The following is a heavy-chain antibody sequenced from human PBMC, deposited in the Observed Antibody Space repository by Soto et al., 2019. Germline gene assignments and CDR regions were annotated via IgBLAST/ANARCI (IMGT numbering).Heavy chain of an antibody. V-gene: IGHV3-11*01. J-gene: IGHJ6*02. CDR1: GFAFNDFY. Sequence: PGGSLRLSYAASGFAFNDFYMSWTRQAPGKGLEWISYISGGGTTVFYADSVKGRFTIPRDNAQKSLYLQMDSLTSEDTAIYYCARDREPSVHRGMAVWGQGTTVAFSS. D-gene: IGHD6-6*01. CDR3: ARDREPSVHRGMAV. CDR2: ISGGGTTV.